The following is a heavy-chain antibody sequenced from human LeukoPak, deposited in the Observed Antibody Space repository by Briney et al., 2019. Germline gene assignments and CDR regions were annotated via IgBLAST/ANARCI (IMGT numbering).Heavy chain of an antibody. Sequence: SETLSLTCTVSGGSISSSSYYWGWIRQPPGKGLEWIGSIYYSGSTYYNPSLKSRVTISVDTPKNQFSLKLSSVTAADTAVYYCARQGLQYRPGFDPWGQGTLVTVSS. D-gene: IGHD4-11*01. J-gene: IGHJ5*02. CDR2: IYYSGST. CDR1: GGSISSSSYY. V-gene: IGHV4-39*01. CDR3: ARQGLQYRPGFDP.